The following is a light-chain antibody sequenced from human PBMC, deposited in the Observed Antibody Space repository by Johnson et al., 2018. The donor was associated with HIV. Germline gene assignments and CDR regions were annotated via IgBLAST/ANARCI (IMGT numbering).Light chain of an antibody. CDR1: SSNIGNNY. CDR3: GTWDSSLSAGV. CDR2: DNN. V-gene: IGLV1-51*01. J-gene: IGLJ1*01. Sequence: QSVLTQPPSVSAAPGQKVTISCSGSSSNIGNNYVSWYQQLPGTAPKLLIYDNNKLPSWIPDRFSGSKSGTSATLGITGLQTGDEADYYCGTWDSSLSAGVFGTGTKVTVL.